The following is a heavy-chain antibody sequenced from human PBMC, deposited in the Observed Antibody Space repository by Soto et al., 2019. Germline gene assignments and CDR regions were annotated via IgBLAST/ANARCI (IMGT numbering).Heavy chain of an antibody. CDR3: ARQRSDFDH. CDR2: IFSNGST. J-gene: IGHJ4*02. V-gene: IGHV4-4*08. D-gene: IGHD6-25*01. Sequence: QVQLQESGPGLVKPSETLSLTCTVSGGSISNYYWSWIRQPPGKGLQWIGYIFSNGSTNYNPSLSTRVTTNANTSKNQFTLNLSPVTAANTHVYYCARQRSDFDHWGPGALVPVSS. CDR1: GGSISNYY.